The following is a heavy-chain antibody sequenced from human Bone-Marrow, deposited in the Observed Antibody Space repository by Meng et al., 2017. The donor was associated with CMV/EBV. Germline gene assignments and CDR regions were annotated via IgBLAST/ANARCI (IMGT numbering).Heavy chain of an antibody. CDR1: GFTFGDHS. Sequence: GESLKISCVASGFTFGDHSMNWVRQAPGKGLEWVSSITSSSTYMHYADSMKGRFTISRDNAKNSLFLQMNSLTAEDTAVYYCARWTKAGFDIWGQGTRVTVSS. CDR2: ITSSSTYM. J-gene: IGHJ3*02. D-gene: IGHD3/OR15-3a*01. CDR3: ARWTKAGFDI. V-gene: IGHV3-21*06.